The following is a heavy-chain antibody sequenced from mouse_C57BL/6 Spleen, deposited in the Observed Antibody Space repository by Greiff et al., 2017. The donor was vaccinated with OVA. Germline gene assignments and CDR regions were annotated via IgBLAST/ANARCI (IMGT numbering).Heavy chain of an antibody. D-gene: IGHD4-1*01. CDR3: ARNDELGGLAY. V-gene: IGHV1-26*01. Sequence: EVQLQQSGPELVKPGASVKISCKASGYTFTDYYMNWVKQSHGKSLEWIGDINPNNGGTSYNQKFKGKATLTVDKSSSTAYMELRSLTSEDSAVYYCARNDELGGLAYGGKGTLVTVSA. CDR2: INPNNGGT. J-gene: IGHJ3*01. CDR1: GYTFTDYY.